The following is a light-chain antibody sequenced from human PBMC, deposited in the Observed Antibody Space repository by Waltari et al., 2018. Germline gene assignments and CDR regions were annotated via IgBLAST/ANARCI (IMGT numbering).Light chain of an antibody. CDR1: NSDVGTYNY. V-gene: IGLV2-8*01. CDR3: SSYAGSNTLV. Sequence: QSALTQPPSASGSPGQSVTISCTGTNSDVGTYNYVSWFQQHPGRAPKLLIYEFNKRPSGVPDRFSGSKSDNRASLTVSGLQADDEAVYHCSSYAGSNTLVFGGGTKLTVL. CDR2: EFN. J-gene: IGLJ2*01.